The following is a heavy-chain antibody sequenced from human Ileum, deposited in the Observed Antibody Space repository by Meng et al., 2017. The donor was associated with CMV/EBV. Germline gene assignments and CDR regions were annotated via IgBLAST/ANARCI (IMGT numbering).Heavy chain of an antibody. J-gene: IGHJ4*02. Sequence: QVQLVWSESGVKKPGAPVMVSCKTCGDPFTYSGISWLRHAPGQGLEWMGLINTYKDNSNSAQKFQDRFTMTKDTSTRTAHMELRSLTSADTAVYYCARVQLSGVFDYWGQGTLVTVSS. CDR3: ARVQLSGVFDY. D-gene: IGHD1-26*01. CDR2: INTYKDNS. V-gene: IGHV1-18*01. CDR1: GDPFTYSG.